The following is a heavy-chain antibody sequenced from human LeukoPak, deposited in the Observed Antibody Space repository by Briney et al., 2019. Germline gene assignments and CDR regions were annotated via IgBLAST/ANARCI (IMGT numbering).Heavy chain of an antibody. CDR2: IKTDGSST. CDR1: GFTFSDYY. Sequence: GGSLRLSCAASGFTFSDYYMHWVRQAPGKGLFWVSRIKTDGSSTTYADSVKCQFTISRDNAKNTLYLQMNSLRAEDTAVYYCARGPRNYYAMDVWGKGTTVTVSS. CDR3: ARGPRNYYAMDV. D-gene: IGHD1-14*01. V-gene: IGHV3-74*01. J-gene: IGHJ6*04.